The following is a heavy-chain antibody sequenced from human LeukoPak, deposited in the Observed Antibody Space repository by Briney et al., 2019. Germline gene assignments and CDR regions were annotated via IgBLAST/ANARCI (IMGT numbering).Heavy chain of an antibody. CDR3: ARALNDVLTGYYLDY. CDR2: ISFDGSNE. J-gene: IGHJ4*02. V-gene: IGHV3-30*01. Sequence: GGSLRLSCAASGFTFSSYAMHWVRQAPGKGLEWVAIISFDGSNEYYADSVKGRFTISRDNSKNTLYLQMDSPRAEDSAMYYCARALNDVLTGYYLDYWGQGTLVTVSS. CDR1: GFTFSSYA. D-gene: IGHD3-9*01.